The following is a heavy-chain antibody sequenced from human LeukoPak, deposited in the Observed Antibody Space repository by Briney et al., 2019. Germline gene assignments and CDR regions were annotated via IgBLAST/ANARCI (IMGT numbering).Heavy chain of an antibody. V-gene: IGHV3-7*01. D-gene: IGHD6-6*01. Sequence: GGSLRLSCAASGFTFSSYWMSWVRQAPGKGLEWVANIKQDGSEKYYVDSVKGRFTISRDNAKNSLYLQMNSLRAEDTAVYYCARHLSSSYIYYYYYMDVWGKGTTVTVSS. CDR2: IKQDGSEK. CDR1: GFTFSSYW. J-gene: IGHJ6*03. CDR3: ARHLSSSYIYYYYYMDV.